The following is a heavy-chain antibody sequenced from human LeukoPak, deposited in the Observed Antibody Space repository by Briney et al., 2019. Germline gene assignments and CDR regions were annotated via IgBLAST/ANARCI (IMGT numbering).Heavy chain of an antibody. J-gene: IGHJ4*02. CDR2: IYHSGST. Sequence: SETLSLTCTVSGYSISSGYYWGWIRQPPGKGLEWIGSIYHSGSTYYNPSLKSRVTISVDTSKNQFSLKLSSVTAADAAVYYCARSSPDQAEFYFDYWGQGTLVTVSS. V-gene: IGHV4-38-2*02. D-gene: IGHD6-6*01. CDR1: GYSISSGYY. CDR3: ARSSPDQAEFYFDY.